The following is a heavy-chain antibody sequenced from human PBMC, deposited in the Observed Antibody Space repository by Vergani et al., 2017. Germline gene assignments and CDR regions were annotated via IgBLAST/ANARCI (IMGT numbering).Heavy chain of an antibody. J-gene: IGHJ5*02. CDR3: AGDTHSWQRADR. Sequence: QVKLQESGPGLVKPSETRPLTCHVFGVSATDYNCNWIRQAPGKGREWIGSLSTTGGATNASHNPSLKSRVSISVDTSKSQFSLRLTSVTAADSAIYYXAGDTHSWQRADRWGQGILVSVSS. V-gene: IGHV4-59*02. CDR1: GVSATDYN. CDR2: LSTTGGA. D-gene: IGHD6-13*01.